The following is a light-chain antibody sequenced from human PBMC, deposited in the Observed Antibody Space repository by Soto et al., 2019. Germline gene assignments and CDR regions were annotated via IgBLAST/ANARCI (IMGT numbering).Light chain of an antibody. J-gene: IGLJ2*01. Sequence: QSVLTQPASVSGSPGQSITISCTGTSSDVGGYNYVSWYQQHPGKAPKLMIYDVSNRPSRVSNRFSGSKSGNTASLTISGLQAEDEADYYCSSYTTSGSLVFGGGTKLTVL. V-gene: IGLV2-14*01. CDR3: SSYTTSGSLV. CDR1: SSDVGGYNY. CDR2: DVS.